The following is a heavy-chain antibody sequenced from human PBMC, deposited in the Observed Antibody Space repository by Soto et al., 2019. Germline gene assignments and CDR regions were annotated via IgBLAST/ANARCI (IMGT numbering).Heavy chain of an antibody. CDR3: AVDVPRGDYVWGSYRQGRGYYYYGMDV. V-gene: IGHV1-69*02. CDR2: IIPILGIA. J-gene: IGHJ6*02. D-gene: IGHD3-16*02. CDR1: GGTFSSYT. Sequence: QVQLVQSGAEVKKPGSSVKVSCKASGGTFSSYTISWVRQAPGQGLEWMGRIIPILGIANYAQKFQGRVTITADKSTSTADMELSSLRSEDTAVYYCAVDVPRGDYVWGSYRQGRGYYYYGMDVWGQGTTVTVSS.